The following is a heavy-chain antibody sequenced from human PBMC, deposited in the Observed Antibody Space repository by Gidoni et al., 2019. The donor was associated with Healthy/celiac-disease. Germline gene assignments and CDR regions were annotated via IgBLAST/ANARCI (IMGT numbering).Heavy chain of an antibody. CDR2: IRAYNGNT. J-gene: IGHJ4*02. V-gene: IGHV1-18*01. Sequence: QVQLVQSGAEVKKPGASVQVPGKALGYTFTSSGISWLRQAPGQGLEWMGGIRAYNGNTNNAQKLQGRVTMAPDTSTSTAYMELRSLRSDDTGVYYCAREWTIFGVVSIPAYYFDYWGQGTLVTVSS. CDR3: AREWTIFGVVSIPAYYFDY. D-gene: IGHD3-3*01. CDR1: GYTFTSSG.